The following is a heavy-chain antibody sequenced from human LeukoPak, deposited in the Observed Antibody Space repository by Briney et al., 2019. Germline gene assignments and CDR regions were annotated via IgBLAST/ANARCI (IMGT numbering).Heavy chain of an antibody. D-gene: IGHD3-22*01. V-gene: IGHV3-66*01. Sequence: GGSLRLSCAASGFTVSSNYMSWVRQAPGKGLEGVSVIYSGGSTYYADSVKGRFTISRDNSKNTLYLQMNSLRAEDTAVYYCAREGVDSSGYYIDYWGQGTLVTVSS. CDR1: GFTVSSNY. CDR2: IYSGGST. CDR3: AREGVDSSGYYIDY. J-gene: IGHJ4*02.